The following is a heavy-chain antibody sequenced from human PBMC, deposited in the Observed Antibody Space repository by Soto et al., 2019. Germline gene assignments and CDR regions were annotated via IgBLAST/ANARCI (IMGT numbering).Heavy chain of an antibody. V-gene: IGHV1-69*13. D-gene: IGHD1-26*01. CDR3: ARVNGGSYFVRYYYYGMDV. J-gene: IGHJ6*02. CDR1: GGTFSSYA. Sequence: GASVKVSCKASGGTFSSYAISWVRQAPGQGLEWMGGIIPIFGTANYAQKFQGRVTITADESTSTAYMELSSLRSEDTAVYYCARVNGGSYFVRYYYYGMDVWGQGTTVTVSS. CDR2: IIPIFGTA.